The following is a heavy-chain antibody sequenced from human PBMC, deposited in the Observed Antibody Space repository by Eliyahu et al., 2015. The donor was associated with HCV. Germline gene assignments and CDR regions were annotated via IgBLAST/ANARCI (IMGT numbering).Heavy chain of an antibody. CDR3: ARDGILPAALTRPRATNWFDP. V-gene: IGHV1-2*02. Sequence: QVQLVQSGAEVKKPGASVKVSCXASGXTFTGXYIPWXRQAPGQGLAWMGWINPNSGGTNYVQKFQGRVTMTRDTSISTAYMELSRLGSDDTALYFCARDGILPAALTRPRATNWFDPWGQGTLVIVSS. CDR2: INPNSGGT. D-gene: IGHD2-2*01. J-gene: IGHJ5*02. CDR1: GXTFTGXY.